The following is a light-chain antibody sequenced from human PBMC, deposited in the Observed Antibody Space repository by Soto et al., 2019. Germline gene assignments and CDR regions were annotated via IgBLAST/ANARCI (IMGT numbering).Light chain of an antibody. CDR1: QDISNR. J-gene: IGKJ1*01. Sequence: DIHLTQSPTALSAAVGDRVTHTCRASQDISNRLGWFQQRPGKAPKRLIYSASGLETGVPSRFSGTGSGTEFTLTISSLQPEDFATYYCQQHASYPRDFGQGTKVDIK. CDR2: SAS. V-gene: IGKV1-17*03. CDR3: QQHASYPRD.